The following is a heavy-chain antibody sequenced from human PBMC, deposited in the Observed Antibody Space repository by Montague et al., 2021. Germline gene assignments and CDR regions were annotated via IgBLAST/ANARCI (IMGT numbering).Heavy chain of an antibody. CDR1: GGSISAYY. CDR2: IYYIGST. CDR3: ARHGVSSWYRELDGFDI. V-gene: IGHV4-59*08. Sequence: SETLSLTRTVSGGSISAYYWSWIRQHPGKGLEWIGYIYYIGSTNYNPSLKSRVTVSVDTSKNQFSLKLSSVTAADTAVYYCARHGVSSWYRELDGFDIWGQGTMVIVSS. J-gene: IGHJ3*02. D-gene: IGHD6-13*01.